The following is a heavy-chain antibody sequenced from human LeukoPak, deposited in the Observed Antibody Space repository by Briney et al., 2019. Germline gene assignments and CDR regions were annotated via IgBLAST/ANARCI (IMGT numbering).Heavy chain of an antibody. CDR2: VYSGGLT. CDR1: GFTVSDNY. V-gene: IGHV3-66*01. J-gene: IGHJ6*02. CDR3: VRDRWPGLGDF. D-gene: IGHD6-19*01. Sequence: PGGSLRLSCAASGFTVSDNYMSWVRQAPGKGREWVSTVYSGGLTYYADPVKGRFTISRDNSKNTLYLQMSSLRAEDTAVYYCVRDRWPGLGDFWGQGTTVTVSS.